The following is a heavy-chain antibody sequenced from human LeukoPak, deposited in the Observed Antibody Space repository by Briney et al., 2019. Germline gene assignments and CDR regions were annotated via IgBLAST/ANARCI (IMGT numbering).Heavy chain of an antibody. CDR2: ISAYNGNT. CDR1: GYTFTGYG. Sequence: GASVKVSCKASGYTFTGYGVSWVRQAPGQGLEWMGWISAYNGNTNYAQKLQGRVTMTTDTSTSTAYMELRSLRSDDTAVYYCARGDSSGYYPPRDYWGQGTLVTVSS. D-gene: IGHD3-22*01. V-gene: IGHV1-18*01. CDR3: ARGDSSGYYPPRDY. J-gene: IGHJ4*02.